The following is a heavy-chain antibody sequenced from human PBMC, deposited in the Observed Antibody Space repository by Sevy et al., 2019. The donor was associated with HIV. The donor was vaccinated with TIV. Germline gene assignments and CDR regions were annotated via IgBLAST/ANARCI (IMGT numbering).Heavy chain of an antibody. CDR2: ISYDGSNK. Sequence: GESLKISCAASGFTFSSYAMHWVRQAPGKGLEWVAVISYDGSNKYYEDSVKGRFTIPTDNSKNTLYLQMNSLRAEDTAVYYCARDVLNYYDSSGSLDYWGQGTLVTVSS. V-gene: IGHV3-30*04. J-gene: IGHJ4*02. D-gene: IGHD3-22*01. CDR3: ARDVLNYYDSSGSLDY. CDR1: GFTFSSYA.